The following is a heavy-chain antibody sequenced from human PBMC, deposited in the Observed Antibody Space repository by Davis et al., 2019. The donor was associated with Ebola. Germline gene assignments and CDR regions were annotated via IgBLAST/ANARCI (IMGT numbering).Heavy chain of an antibody. J-gene: IGHJ4*02. CDR2: IKQDGSDK. CDR3: ARDESATTTFDC. CDR1: GFTFSNYW. D-gene: IGHD5-24*01. V-gene: IGHV3-7*01. Sequence: GESLKISCAASGFTFSNYWMSWVRQAPGKGPEWVGKIKQDGSDKYYFDPVKGRFTISRDNAENSLFLKMNSLRAEDTGVYYCARDESATTTFDCWGQGTLVTVSS.